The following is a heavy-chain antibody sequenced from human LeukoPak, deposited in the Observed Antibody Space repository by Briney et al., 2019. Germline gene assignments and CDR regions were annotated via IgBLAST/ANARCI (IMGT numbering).Heavy chain of an antibody. V-gene: IGHV3-7*01. CDR2: INQDGSDK. Sequence: GGSLRLSCAASGFSFSSYWMSWVRQAPGKGLEWVANINQDGSDKYYVDSVKGRFTISRGNAKNSLYLQMNSLRAEDTAVYYCARDKPPGSGSSLFDYWGQGTLVTVSS. CDR3: ARDKPPGSGSSLFDY. J-gene: IGHJ4*02. CDR1: GFSFSSYW. D-gene: IGHD3-10*01.